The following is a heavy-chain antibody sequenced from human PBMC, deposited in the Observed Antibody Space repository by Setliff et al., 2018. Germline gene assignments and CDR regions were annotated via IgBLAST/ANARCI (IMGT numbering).Heavy chain of an antibody. V-gene: IGHV1-3*01. CDR3: ARDNIGYITGIPYYYYYYMDV. D-gene: IGHD1-20*01. CDR1: GYTLTSYA. J-gene: IGHJ6*03. CDR2: INAGNGNT. Sequence: ASVKVSCKASGYTLTSYAMHWVRQAPGQRLEWMGWINAGNGNTKYSQKFQGRVTITRDTSASTAYMELSSLRSEDTAVYYCARDNIGYITGIPYYYYYYMDVWGKGTTVTVSS.